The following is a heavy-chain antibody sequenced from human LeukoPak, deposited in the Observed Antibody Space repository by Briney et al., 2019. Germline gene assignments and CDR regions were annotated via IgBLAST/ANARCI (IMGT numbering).Heavy chain of an antibody. Sequence: PGGSLRLSCAASGFTFSSYAMSWVRQAPGKGLEWVSAISGSGGSTYYADSVKGRFTISRDNSKNTLYLQMNSLRAEDTAVYYCAKCSLWFGELLSPFDYWGQGTLVTVSS. CDR2: ISGSGGST. CDR3: AKCSLWFGELLSPFDY. J-gene: IGHJ4*02. D-gene: IGHD3-10*01. V-gene: IGHV3-23*01. CDR1: GFTFSSYA.